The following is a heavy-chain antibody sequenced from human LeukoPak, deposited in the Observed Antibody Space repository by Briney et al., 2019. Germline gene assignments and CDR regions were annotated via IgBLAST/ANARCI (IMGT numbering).Heavy chain of an antibody. CDR2: ISSSGSTI. D-gene: IGHD3-22*01. CDR1: GFTYSDYY. J-gene: IGHJ4*02. Sequence: PGGSLRLSCAASGFTYSDYYMSWIRQAPGKGLEWVSYISSSGSTIYYADSVKGRFTISRDNAKNSLYLQMNSLRAEDTAVYYCARVGRYDSSGYYAGYWGQGTLVTVSS. V-gene: IGHV3-11*01. CDR3: ARVGRYDSSGYYAGY.